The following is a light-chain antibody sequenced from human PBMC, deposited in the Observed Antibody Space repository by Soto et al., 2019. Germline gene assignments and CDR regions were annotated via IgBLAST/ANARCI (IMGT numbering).Light chain of an antibody. V-gene: IGKV3-20*01. CDR2: GAS. Sequence: IVLTQSPGTLSLSPGERATLSCRASQSVSSSYLAWYQQKPGQAPRLLIYGASSRATGIPDRFSGSGSGTDFTLTISRLEPEDFAVYYCKQYGSSLWTSGQGTTVEIK. J-gene: IGKJ1*01. CDR3: KQYGSSLWT. CDR1: QSVSSSY.